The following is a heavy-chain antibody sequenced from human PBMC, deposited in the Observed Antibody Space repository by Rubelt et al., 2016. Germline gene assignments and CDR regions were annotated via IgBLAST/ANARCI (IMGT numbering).Heavy chain of an antibody. J-gene: IGHJ4*02. CDR1: GFTFSSYG. Sequence: QVQLVESGGGVVQPGRSLRLSCAASGFTFSSYGMHWVRQAPGKGLEWVSVIFSGGNTFYADSVKGRFTISRDNSKNTLYLQMNSLRAEDTAVYYCARGDPVVVGFDYWGQGTLVTVSS. CDR3: ARGDPVVVGFDY. V-gene: IGHV3-NL1*01. D-gene: IGHD2-15*01. CDR2: IFSGGNT.